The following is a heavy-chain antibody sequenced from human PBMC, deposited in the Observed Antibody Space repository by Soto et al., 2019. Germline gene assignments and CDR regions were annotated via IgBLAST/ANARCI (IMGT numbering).Heavy chain of an antibody. CDR2: IIPIFGTA. CDR3: ASSIDYFSSGYQPDYYYYGMDG. J-gene: IGHJ6*02. D-gene: IGHD3-22*01. V-gene: IGHV1-69*01. Sequence: QVQLVQSGAVVQTPGSSVKVACKASGGTFSSYASSWVRQAPGQGIEWMGGIIPIFGTANYAQKFQGRVTITADESTSTAYMELSSLRSEDTAMYYCASSIDYFSSGYQPDYYYYGMDGWGQGTTVTVS. CDR1: GGTFSSYA.